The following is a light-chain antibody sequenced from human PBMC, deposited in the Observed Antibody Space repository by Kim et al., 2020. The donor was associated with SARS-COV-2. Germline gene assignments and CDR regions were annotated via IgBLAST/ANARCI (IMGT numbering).Light chain of an antibody. V-gene: IGKV3-20*01. Sequence: LSLSPGERATLSCRASRNAYVAWYQQKPGQAPRLLIYAASSRATGIPDRFSGSGSGTDFTLTISRLEPEDFAVYYCQQYGISPWTFGQGTKVDIK. CDR2: AAS. CDR1: RNAY. J-gene: IGKJ1*01. CDR3: QQYGISPWT.